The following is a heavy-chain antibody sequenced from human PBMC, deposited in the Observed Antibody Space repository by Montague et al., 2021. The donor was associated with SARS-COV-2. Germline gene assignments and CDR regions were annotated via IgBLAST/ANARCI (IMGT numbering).Heavy chain of an antibody. CDR2: IKQDGSEK. Sequence: SVILSCAASGFTFSSYWMSWVRQAPGKGLEWVANIKQDGSEKYYXDSVKGRFTISRDNAKNSPYLQMNSLRAEDTAVYYCARDHRQVWFGAPVMERYFDYWGQGTLVTVSS. CDR3: ARDHRQVWFGAPVMERYFDY. CDR1: GFTFSSYW. D-gene: IGHD3-10*01. J-gene: IGHJ4*02. V-gene: IGHV3-7*01.